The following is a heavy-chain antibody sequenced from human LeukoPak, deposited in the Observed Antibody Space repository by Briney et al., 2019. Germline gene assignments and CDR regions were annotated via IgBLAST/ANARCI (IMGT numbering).Heavy chain of an antibody. J-gene: IGHJ4*02. Sequence: SETLSLTCTVSGGSISSSSYYWGWIRQPPGKGLEWIGSIYYSGSTYYNPSLKSRVTISVDTSKNQFSLKLSSVTAADTAVYYCARGLRTYYYDSSGFFDYWGQGTLVTVSS. D-gene: IGHD3-22*01. V-gene: IGHV4-39*07. CDR1: GGSISSSSYY. CDR2: IYYSGST. CDR3: ARGLRTYYYDSSGFFDY.